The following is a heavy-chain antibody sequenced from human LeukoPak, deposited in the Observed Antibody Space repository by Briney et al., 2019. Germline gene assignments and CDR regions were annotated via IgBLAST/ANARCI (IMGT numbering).Heavy chain of an antibody. V-gene: IGHV3-23*02. CDR3: AKGSSSGRPYYFDY. CDR2: ISGNGAGT. Sequence: GGSLRLSCTPSGFTFSSHAMSWVRQAPGKGLEWVSGISGNGAGTYYGDSVKGRFTISRDNSKNTLYLQMNSLRAEDTAVYYCAKGSSSGRPYYFDYWGQGALVTVSS. D-gene: IGHD6-19*01. J-gene: IGHJ4*02. CDR1: GFTFSSHA.